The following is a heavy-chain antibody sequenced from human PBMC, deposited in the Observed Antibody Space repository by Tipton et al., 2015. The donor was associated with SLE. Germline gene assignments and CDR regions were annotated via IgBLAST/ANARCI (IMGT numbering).Heavy chain of an antibody. J-gene: IGHJ4*02. V-gene: IGHV4-59*01. CDR2: INYSGST. CDR1: GGSIGSSY. Sequence: TLSLTCTVSGGSIGSSYWCWIRQSPGKGLEWIGYINYSGSTNYNPSLKSRVTISVDTSKNQFSLMLTSVTAADTAVYYCARGLSQDNWGQGTLVTVPS. CDR3: ARGLSQDN.